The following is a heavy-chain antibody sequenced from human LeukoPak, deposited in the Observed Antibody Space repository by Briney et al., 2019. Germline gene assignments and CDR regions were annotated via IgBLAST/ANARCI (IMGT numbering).Heavy chain of an antibody. CDR2: ISSSSSYI. Sequence: GGSLRLSCAASGFTFSSYSMNWVRQAPGKGLEWVSSISSSSSYIYYEDSVKGRFTISRDNAKNSLYLQMNSLRAEDTAVYYCAREGSRELLDWFDPWGQGTLVTVSS. CDR3: AREGSRELLDWFDP. CDR1: GFTFSSYS. D-gene: IGHD1-26*01. V-gene: IGHV3-21*01. J-gene: IGHJ5*02.